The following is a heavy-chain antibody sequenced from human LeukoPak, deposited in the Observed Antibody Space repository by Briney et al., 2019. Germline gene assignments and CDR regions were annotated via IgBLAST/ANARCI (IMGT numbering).Heavy chain of an antibody. D-gene: IGHD6-13*01. CDR2: IYYSGST. J-gene: IGHJ4*02. Sequence: ESSETLSLTCPVSCGSISSSSYFWGWFRPPPRKGGEWIGSIYYSGSTYYNPSLKSRVTISVDTSKHQFSLKLSSVTAADTAVYSCAGHRGAAAGIGDYWGQGTLVTVSS. CDR3: AGHRGAAAGIGDY. V-gene: IGHV4-39*01. CDR1: CGSISSSSYF.